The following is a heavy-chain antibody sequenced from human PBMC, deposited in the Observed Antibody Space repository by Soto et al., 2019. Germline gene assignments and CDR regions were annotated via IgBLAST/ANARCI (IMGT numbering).Heavy chain of an antibody. J-gene: IGHJ5*02. CDR2: IGDSGSYI. V-gene: IGHV3-21*06. D-gene: IGHD2-15*01. CDR3: AKGSRDCSGGSCPEES. CDR1: GFTFSSSA. Sequence: PGGYLRLSCAASGFTFSSSAMQWIRQTPGQGLEWVSDIGDSGSYIHYADSVQGRFTISRDNAKNSLYLQMNSLTVEDTAVYYCAKGSRDCSGGSCPEESWGQGTLVPVSS.